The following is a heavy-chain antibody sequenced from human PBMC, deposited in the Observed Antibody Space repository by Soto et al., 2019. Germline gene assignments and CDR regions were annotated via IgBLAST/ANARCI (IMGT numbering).Heavy chain of an antibody. CDR2: IWDDGRRK. D-gene: IGHD3-3*01. CDR3: ARGPPYLDYDFWSGYNPSPEKHRPFDP. CDR1: GFTFSLYV. V-gene: IGHV3-33*01. Sequence: PGGSRRLSWAASGFTFSLYVMHWVGQAPGKGLGWVAAIWDDGRRKDHADSVKDRLFISRDNSKNSLYLQMNSLRAEDTAVYYCARGPPYLDYDFWSGYNPSPEKHRPFDPWGQGTLVTVSS. J-gene: IGHJ5*02.